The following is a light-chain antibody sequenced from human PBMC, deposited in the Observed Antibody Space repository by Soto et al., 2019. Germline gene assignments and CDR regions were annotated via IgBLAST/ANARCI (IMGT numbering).Light chain of an antibody. Sequence: EIVLTQSPVTLSLSPGERATLSCRASQSVSSTYLSWYQQKPGQAPRLLIYAASSRETGIPDTFSGSGSGTDFTLTISRLEPEDFAVYYCQQYDSSPYTFGQGTKLEIK. J-gene: IGKJ2*01. CDR3: QQYDSSPYT. V-gene: IGKV3-20*01. CDR1: QSVSSTY. CDR2: AAS.